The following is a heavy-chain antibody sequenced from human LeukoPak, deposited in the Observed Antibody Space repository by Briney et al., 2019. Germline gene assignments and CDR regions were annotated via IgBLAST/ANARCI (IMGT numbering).Heavy chain of an antibody. V-gene: IGHV4-39*05. CDR2: IYYSGST. J-gene: IGHJ3*02. CDR1: GGSISSSSYY. D-gene: IGHD1-26*01. CDR3: AGGWELLNDAFDI. Sequence: SETPSLTCTVSGGSISSSSYYWGWIRQPPGKGLEWIGSIYYSGSTYYNPSLKSRVTISVDTSKNQFSLKLSSVTAADTAVYYCAGGWELLNDAFDIWGQGTMVTVSS.